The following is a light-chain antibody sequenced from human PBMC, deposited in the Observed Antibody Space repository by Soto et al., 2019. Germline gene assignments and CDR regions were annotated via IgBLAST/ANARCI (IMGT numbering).Light chain of an antibody. CDR3: GAWDDSLMGPV. CDR1: NSNIGGNT. CDR2: SDN. V-gene: IGLV1-44*01. J-gene: IGLJ2*01. Sequence: QSVLTQPPSASGTPEQRVTISCSGSNSNIGGNTVNWYQQLPGTAPKLLIYSDNQRPSGVPDRFSGSKSGTSASLAISGLQSEDEADYYCGAWDDSLMGPVFGGGTKLTVL.